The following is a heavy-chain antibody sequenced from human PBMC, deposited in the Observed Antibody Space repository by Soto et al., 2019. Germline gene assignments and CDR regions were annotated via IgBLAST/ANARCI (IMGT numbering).Heavy chain of an antibody. D-gene: IGHD4-17*01. CDR3: ARSPAYGDYANLHT. J-gene: IGHJ5*02. CDR1: GDSVSKYY. V-gene: IGHV4-4*07. CDR2: IYTTRSP. Sequence: SETLSLTCTVSGDSVSKYYWNWIRQPAGKGLEWIGRIYTTRSPNYNPSLKSRVTMSVDTSKNQFSLKLNLSSVTAADTAVYYCARSPAYGDYANLHTWGQGTLLTVS.